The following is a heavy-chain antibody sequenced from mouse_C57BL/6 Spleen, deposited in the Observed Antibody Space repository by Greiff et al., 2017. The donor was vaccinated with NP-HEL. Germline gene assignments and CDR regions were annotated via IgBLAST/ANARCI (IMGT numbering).Heavy chain of an antibody. CDR2: INPGSGGT. Sequence: VQLQQSGAELVRPGTSVKVSCKASGYAFTNYLIEWVKQRPGQGLEWIGVINPGSGGTNYNEKFKGKATLTADKSSSTAYMQLSSLTSEDSAVYFCARRYYDSFYAMDYWGQGTSVTVSS. D-gene: IGHD2-4*01. CDR3: ARRYYDSFYAMDY. V-gene: IGHV1-54*01. J-gene: IGHJ4*01. CDR1: GYAFTNYL.